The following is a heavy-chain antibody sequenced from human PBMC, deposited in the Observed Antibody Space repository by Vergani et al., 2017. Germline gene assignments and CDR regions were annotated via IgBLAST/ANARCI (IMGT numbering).Heavy chain of an antibody. CDR3: VRDPDYSTFDS. V-gene: IGHV3-30*02. Sequence: QVQLVESGGGVVQRGGSLRLSCATSGFTLSNYDMQWIRQGPGKGLEFVAFIQFDGSNQYYADSVKGRFTLSRDFSKNTLYLQMNSLRADDSALYFCVRDPDYSTFDSWGQGTLVTVS. J-gene: IGHJ4*02. CDR2: IQFDGSNQ. CDR1: GFTLSNYD. D-gene: IGHD4-11*01.